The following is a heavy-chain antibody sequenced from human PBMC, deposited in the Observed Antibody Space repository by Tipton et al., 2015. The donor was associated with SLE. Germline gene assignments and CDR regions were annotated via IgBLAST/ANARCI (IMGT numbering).Heavy chain of an antibody. CDR3: AKDVRFLEWYHYGMDV. D-gene: IGHD3-3*01. Sequence: TLSLTCTVSGGSISSYYWSWIRQPPGKGLEWIGEINHSGSTNYNPSLKSRVTISVDTSKNQFSLKLSSATAADTAVYYCAKDVRFLEWYHYGMDVWGQGTTVTVSS. V-gene: IGHV4-34*01. J-gene: IGHJ6*02. CDR2: INHSGST. CDR1: GGSISSYY.